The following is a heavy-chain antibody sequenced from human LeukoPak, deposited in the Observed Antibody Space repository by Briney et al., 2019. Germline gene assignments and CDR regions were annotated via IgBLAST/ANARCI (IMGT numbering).Heavy chain of an antibody. J-gene: IGHJ4*02. D-gene: IGHD3-22*01. CDR1: GFTFSSYA. CDR2: ISSNGCST. V-gene: IGHV3-64*01. CDR3: ARDSGMIVVAPFDY. Sequence: GGSLRLSCAVSGFTFSSYAMHWVRQAPGKGLEYVSAISSNGCSTYYANSVKGRFTISRDNSKNTLYLQMGSLRAEDVAVYYCARDSGMIVVAPFDYWGQGTLVTVSS.